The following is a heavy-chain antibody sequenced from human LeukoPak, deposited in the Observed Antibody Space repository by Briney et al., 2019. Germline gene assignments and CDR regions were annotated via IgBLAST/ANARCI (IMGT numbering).Heavy chain of an antibody. CDR3: VRSQYWRFDD. J-gene: IGHJ4*02. D-gene: IGHD2-8*02. Sequence: SQTLSLTCAISGDSVSSNSAVWNWIRQSPSRGLEWLGRTYYRSKWYNDYGASVKSRMTVNPDTSKNQFSLQLNSVTPEDTAVYYCVRSQYWRFDDWGQGTLVTVSS. CDR2: TYYRSKWYN. V-gene: IGHV6-1*01. CDR1: GDSVSSNSAV.